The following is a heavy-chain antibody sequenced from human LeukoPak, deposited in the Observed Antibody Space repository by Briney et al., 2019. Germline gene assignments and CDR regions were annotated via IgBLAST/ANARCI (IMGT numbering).Heavy chain of an antibody. CDR2: IYYSGST. V-gene: IGHV4-39*01. CDR3: ASQSLGYQPGEIVLPFDY. D-gene: IGHD2/OR15-2a*01. J-gene: IGHJ4*02. CDR1: GGSISSSSYY. Sequence: SETLSLTCTVSGGSISSSSYYWGWIRQPPGKGLEWIGSIYYSGSTYYNPSLKSRVTISVDTSKNQFSLKLSSVTAADSAVSYCASQSLGYQPGEIVLPFDYSGQGALVTVSS.